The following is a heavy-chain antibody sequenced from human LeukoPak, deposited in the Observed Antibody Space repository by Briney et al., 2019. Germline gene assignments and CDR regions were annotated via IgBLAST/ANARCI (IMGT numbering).Heavy chain of an antibody. Sequence: PGGSLRLSCAASGFTFTNAWMSWVRQAPGKGLEWVGRIKTKTDGGTTDYAAPVKGRFTISRDDSKNTLYLQMNSLKTEDTAVYYCTTANWNHFRGFDYWGQGTLVTVSS. CDR1: GFTFTNAW. CDR2: IKTKTDGGTT. D-gene: IGHD1-14*01. J-gene: IGHJ4*02. V-gene: IGHV3-15*01. CDR3: TTANWNHFRGFDY.